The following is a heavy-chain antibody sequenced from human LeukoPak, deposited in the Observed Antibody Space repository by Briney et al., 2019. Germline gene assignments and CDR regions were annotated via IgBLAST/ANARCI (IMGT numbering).Heavy chain of an antibody. CDR1: GGSFSGYY. D-gene: IGHD2-2*01. J-gene: IGHJ4*02. CDR3: ARSIPCSSTSCHQAWVDY. V-gene: IGHV4-34*01. CDR2: INHSGST. Sequence: SETLSLTCAVYGGSFSGYYWSWIRQPPGKGLEWIGEINHSGSTNYNPSLKSRVTISVDTSKDQFSLKLSSVTAADTAVYYCARSIPCSSTSCHQAWVDYWGQGTLVTVSS.